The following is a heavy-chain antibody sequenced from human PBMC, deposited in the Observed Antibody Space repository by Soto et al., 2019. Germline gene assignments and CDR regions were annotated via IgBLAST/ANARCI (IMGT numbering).Heavy chain of an antibody. J-gene: IGHJ6*02. CDR3: ARRLYGSGSFYYYYGMDV. Sequence: PGESLKISCKGSGYSFTSYWIGWVRQMPGKGLEWMGIIYPGDSDTRYSPSFQGQVTISADKSISTAYLQWSSLKASDTAMYYCARRLYGSGSFYYYYGMDVWGQGTTVTVSS. CDR2: IYPGDSDT. D-gene: IGHD3-10*01. CDR1: GYSFTSYW. V-gene: IGHV5-51*01.